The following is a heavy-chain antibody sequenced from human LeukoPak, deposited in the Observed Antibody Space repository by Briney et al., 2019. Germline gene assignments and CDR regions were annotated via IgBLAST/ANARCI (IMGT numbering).Heavy chain of an antibody. J-gene: IGHJ6*02. CDR3: ARVLAVADYYYYGMDV. V-gene: IGHV3-21*01. D-gene: IGHD6-19*01. CDR2: ISSSSSYI. CDR1: GFTFSSYS. Sequence: PGGSLRLSCAASGFTFSSYSMNWVRQAPGKGLEWVSSISSSSSYIYYADSVKGRFTISRDNAKNSLYLQMNSLRAEDTAVYYCARVLAVADYYYYGMDVWGQGTTVTVSS.